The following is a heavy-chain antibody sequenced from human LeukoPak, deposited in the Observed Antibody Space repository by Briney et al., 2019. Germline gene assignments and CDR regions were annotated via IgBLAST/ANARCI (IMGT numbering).Heavy chain of an antibody. D-gene: IGHD3-10*01. CDR2: ISAYNGNT. J-gene: IGHJ6*03. V-gene: IGHV1-18*01. CDR1: GYTFTSYG. CDR3: ARDVTMVRGDPPIYYYYYYMDV. Sequence: ASVKVSCKASGYTFTSYGISWVRQAPGQGLEWMGWISAYNGNTNYAQKLQGRVTMTTDTSTSTAYMELRSLRSDDTAVYYCARDVTMVRGDPPIYYYYYYMDVWGKGTTVTISS.